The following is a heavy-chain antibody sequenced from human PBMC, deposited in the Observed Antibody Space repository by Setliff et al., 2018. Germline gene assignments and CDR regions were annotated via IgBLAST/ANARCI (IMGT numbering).Heavy chain of an antibody. D-gene: IGHD2-2*01. CDR3: TRHEDRNKCTSSSCYRENDAFDV. CDR1: GYIFTNYW. Sequence: PGESLKISCKASGYIFTNYWIGWVRQMPGKGLEWMGVIYPGDSDTRYSPSFQGQVTISADKSINTAYLQWSSLMASDTAIYYCTRHEDRNKCTSSSCYRENDAFDVWGQGAMVTVSS. V-gene: IGHV5-51*01. J-gene: IGHJ3*01. CDR2: IYPGDSDT.